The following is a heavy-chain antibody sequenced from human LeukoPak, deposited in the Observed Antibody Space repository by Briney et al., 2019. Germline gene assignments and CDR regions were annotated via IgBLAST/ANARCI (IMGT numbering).Heavy chain of an antibody. J-gene: IGHJ4*02. D-gene: IGHD3-22*01. CDR3: ARDGTYYYDSSGYYSHYFDY. CDR1: GFTVSSNY. V-gene: IGHV3-66*01. Sequence: GGSLRLSCAASGFTVSSNYMSWVRQAPGKGLEWVSVIYSGGSTYYADSVKGRFTISRDNSKNTLYLQMNSLRAEDTAVYYCARDGTYYYDSSGYYSHYFDYWGQGTLVTVSS. CDR2: IYSGGST.